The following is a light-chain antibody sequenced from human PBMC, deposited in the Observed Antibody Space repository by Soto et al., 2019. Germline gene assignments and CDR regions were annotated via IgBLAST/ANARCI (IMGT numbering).Light chain of an antibody. J-gene: IGLJ1*01. Sequence: QSVLNQPPSASGSPGPSVTISFPGTSSDVGAYNYVSWYQHNPGKAPKLMIYEVSKRPSGVPDRFSGSKSGNTASLTVSGLQAEDEADYYCSSNAGINHFFFRSGTKVPVL. CDR1: SSDVGAYNY. CDR2: EVS. CDR3: SSNAGINHFF. V-gene: IGLV2-8*01.